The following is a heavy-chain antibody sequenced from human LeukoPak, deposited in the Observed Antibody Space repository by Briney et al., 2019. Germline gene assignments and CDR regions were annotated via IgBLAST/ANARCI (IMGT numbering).Heavy chain of an antibody. CDR3: ARVMGRYCSSTSCYVDY. Sequence: GGSLRLSCAASGITFSSDAMHWVRQAPGKGLEWVAGISYDGSNKYYADSAKGRFTISRDNSKNTLYLQMNSLRAEDTAVYYCARVMGRYCSSTSCYVDYWGQGTLVTVSS. CDR1: GITFSSDA. CDR2: ISYDGSNK. V-gene: IGHV3-30*04. J-gene: IGHJ4*02. D-gene: IGHD2-2*01.